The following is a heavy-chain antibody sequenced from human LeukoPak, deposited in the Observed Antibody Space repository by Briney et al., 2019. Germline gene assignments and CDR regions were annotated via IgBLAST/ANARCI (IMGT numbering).Heavy chain of an antibody. J-gene: IGHJ4*02. V-gene: IGHV3-30*04. CDR1: GFTFSSYA. CDR2: ISYDGSNK. Sequence: GGSLRLSCAASGFTFSSYAMHWVRQAPGKGLEWVAVISYDGSNKYYADSVKGRFTISRDNSKNTLYLQMNSLRAEDTAVYYCAKGIGAVAEREYYFDYWGQGTLVTVSS. CDR3: AKGIGAVAEREYYFDY. D-gene: IGHD6-19*01.